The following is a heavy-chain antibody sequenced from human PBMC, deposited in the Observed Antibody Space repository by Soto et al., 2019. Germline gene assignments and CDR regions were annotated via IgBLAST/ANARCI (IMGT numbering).Heavy chain of an antibody. CDR1: GGSISSGDYY. Sequence: SETLSLTCTVSGGSISSGDYYWSWTRQPPGKGLEWIGYIYYTGSTDSNPSLKSRVTTSVDASKNQFSLKLSSVTAADTAVYYCARVGGYCSSTGCYPENYFDPWGQGTLVTVSS. J-gene: IGHJ5*02. CDR2: IYYTGST. D-gene: IGHD2-2*01. CDR3: ARVGGYCSSTGCYPENYFDP. V-gene: IGHV4-30-4*01.